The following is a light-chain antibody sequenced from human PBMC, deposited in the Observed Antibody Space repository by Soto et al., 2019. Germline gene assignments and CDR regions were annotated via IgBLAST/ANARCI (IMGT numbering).Light chain of an antibody. J-gene: IGLJ2*01. Sequence: QSALTQPRSVSGSPGQLVTISCTGTSSDVAGYNYVSWYQQHPGKAPKLMIYDVSKRPSGVPDRFSGSKSGNTASLTISGLQAEDEADYYCCSYAGSYTPVVFGGGTKLTVL. V-gene: IGLV2-11*01. CDR3: CSYAGSYTPVV. CDR1: SSDVAGYNY. CDR2: DVS.